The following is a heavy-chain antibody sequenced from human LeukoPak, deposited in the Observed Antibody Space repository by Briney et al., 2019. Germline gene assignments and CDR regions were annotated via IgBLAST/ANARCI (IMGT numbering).Heavy chain of an antibody. D-gene: IGHD6-13*01. CDR1: GFTFSDYY. CDR2: ISSTSIYT. V-gene: IGHV3-11*05. Sequence: GGSLRLSCAASGFTFSDYYMSWIRQAPGKGLEWVSDISSTSIYTNYADSVKGRFTISRDNAKNSLYLQMNSLRAEDTAVYYCAREDGYSSSWYSDYWGQGTLVTVS. J-gene: IGHJ4*02. CDR3: AREDGYSSSWYSDY.